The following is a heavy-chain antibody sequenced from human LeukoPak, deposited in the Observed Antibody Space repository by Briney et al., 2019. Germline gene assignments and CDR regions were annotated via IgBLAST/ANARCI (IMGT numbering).Heavy chain of an antibody. CDR3: ARDLWWLPDY. CDR1: GFTFSSYA. J-gene: IGHJ4*02. V-gene: IGHV3-30-3*01. Sequence: PGGSLRLSCEASGFTFSSYAMFWVRQAPGKGLEWVTIISKDGSDTFYADSVRGRFTISRDNSKNMLYLQLNSLTTEDTALYYCARDLWWLPDYWGQGTLVTVSS. D-gene: IGHD2-15*01. CDR2: ISKDGSDT.